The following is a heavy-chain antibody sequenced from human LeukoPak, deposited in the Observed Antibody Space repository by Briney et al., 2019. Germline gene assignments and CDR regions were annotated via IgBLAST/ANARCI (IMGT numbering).Heavy chain of an antibody. Sequence: ASVKVSCKASGLIFTSYGITWVRQAPGQGLEWLGWISAYNGDTKYAQKVQGRVTMTTDTSTSTAYMDLRSLRSDDTAVYYCARIADYSLNWYFDRWGRGTLVTVSS. V-gene: IGHV1-18*01. CDR2: ISAYNGDT. CDR1: GLIFTSYG. J-gene: IGHJ2*01. CDR3: ARIADYSLNWYFDR. D-gene: IGHD4-11*01.